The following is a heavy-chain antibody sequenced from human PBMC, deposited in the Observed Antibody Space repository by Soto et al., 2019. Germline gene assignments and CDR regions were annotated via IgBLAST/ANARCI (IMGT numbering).Heavy chain of an antibody. CDR2: VNPSGGHT. J-gene: IGHJ4*02. Sequence: QVQLVQSGAEVKKPGASVKVSCKASGDTFTDYYIHWVRQAPGQGLEWMGTVNPSGGHTTYAQHSTRRMNMRIDTSTSTLYMELDSLPSEDTAVYYCARWGHVVVVTAALDFWGQGTLVTVSS. D-gene: IGHD2-21*02. CDR1: GDTFTDYY. CDR3: ARWGHVVVVTAALDF. V-gene: IGHV1-46*01.